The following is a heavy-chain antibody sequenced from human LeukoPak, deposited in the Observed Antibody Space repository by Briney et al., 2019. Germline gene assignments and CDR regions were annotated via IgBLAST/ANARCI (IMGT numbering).Heavy chain of an antibody. D-gene: IGHD2-2*01. CDR1: GGSISSYY. J-gene: IGHJ6*03. CDR2: IYTSGST. Sequence: SETLSLTCTVSGGSISSYYWSWIRQPAGKGLEWIGRIYTSGSTNYNPSLKSRVTMSVDTSKNQFSLKLSSVTAADTAVYYCARDRVVVPAAMESDYYYYYMDVWGKGTTVTVSS. CDR3: ARDRVVVPAAMESDYYYYYMDV. V-gene: IGHV4-4*07.